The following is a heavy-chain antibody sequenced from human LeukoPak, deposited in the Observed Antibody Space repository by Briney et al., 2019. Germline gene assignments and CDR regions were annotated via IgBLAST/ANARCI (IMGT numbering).Heavy chain of an antibody. V-gene: IGHV3-53*01. CDR2: IYSGGST. Sequence: SGGSLRLSCAASGFTVSSNYMSWVRQAPGKGLEWVSVIYSGGSTYYADSVKGRFTISRDNSKNTLCLQMDSLRAEDTAVYFCASGYTNSWPFDHWGQGTLVTVSA. CDR1: GFTVSSNY. CDR3: ASGYTNSWPFDH. D-gene: IGHD6-13*01. J-gene: IGHJ4*02.